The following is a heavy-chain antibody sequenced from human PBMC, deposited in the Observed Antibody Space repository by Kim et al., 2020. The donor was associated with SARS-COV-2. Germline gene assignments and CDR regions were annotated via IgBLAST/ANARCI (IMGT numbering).Heavy chain of an antibody. J-gene: IGHJ5*02. D-gene: IGHD5-18*01. CDR3: ARCRYSYGPNWFDP. CDR1: GYTFTSYA. Sequence: ASVKVSCKASGYTFTSYAMNWVRQAPGQGLERMGWINTNTGNPTYAQGFTGRFVFSLDTSVSTAYLQISSLKAEDTAVYYCARCRYSYGPNWFDPWGQGTLVTVSS. V-gene: IGHV7-4-1*02. CDR2: INTNTGNP.